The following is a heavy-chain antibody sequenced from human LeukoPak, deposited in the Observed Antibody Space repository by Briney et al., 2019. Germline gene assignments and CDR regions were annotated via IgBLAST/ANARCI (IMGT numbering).Heavy chain of an antibody. Sequence: GGSLRLSCAASGFTFDDYTMHWVRQAPGKGLECVSLISWDGGSTYYADSVKGRFTISRDNSKNSLYLQMNSLRTEDTALYYCAKDSTFSRGYSGYELDYWGQGTLVTVSS. J-gene: IGHJ4*02. CDR3: AKDSTFSRGYSGYELDY. V-gene: IGHV3-43*01. CDR1: GFTFDDYT. D-gene: IGHD5-12*01. CDR2: ISWDGGST.